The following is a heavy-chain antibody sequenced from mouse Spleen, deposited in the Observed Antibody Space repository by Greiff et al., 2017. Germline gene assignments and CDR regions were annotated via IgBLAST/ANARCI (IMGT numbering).Heavy chain of an antibody. J-gene: IGHJ2*01. D-gene: IGHD2-13*01. V-gene: IGHV5-6-2*01. CDR1: GFTFSSYA. CDR2: INSNGGST. Sequence: EVHLVESGGGLVKPGGSLKLSCAASGFTFSSYAMSWVRQTPEKRLEWVAAINSNGGSTYYPDTVKDRFTISRDNAKNTLYLQMSSLRSEDTALYYCARGRYYGDSPYYFDYWGQGTTLTVSS. CDR3: ARGRYYGDSPYYFDY.